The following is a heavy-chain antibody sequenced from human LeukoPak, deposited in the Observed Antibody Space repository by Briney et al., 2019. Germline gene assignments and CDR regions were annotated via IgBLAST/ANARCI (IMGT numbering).Heavy chain of an antibody. CDR1: GGSISSSSYY. J-gene: IGHJ3*02. CDR3: ARDPYCSSTSCRTRAFDI. CDR2: IYYSGST. Sequence: SETLSLTCTVSGGSISSSSYYWGWIRQPPGKGLEWIGSIYYSGSTYYNPSLKSRVTISVDTSKNQFSLKLSSVTAADTAVYYCARDPYCSSTSCRTRAFDIWGQGTMVTVSS. D-gene: IGHD2-2*01. V-gene: IGHV4-39*07.